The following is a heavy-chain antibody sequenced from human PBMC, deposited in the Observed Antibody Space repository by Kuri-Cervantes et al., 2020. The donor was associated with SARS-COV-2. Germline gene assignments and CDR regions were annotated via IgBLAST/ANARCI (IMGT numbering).Heavy chain of an antibody. CDR3: ARDSPLERYCSSTSCYRSYYGMDV. CDR1: GYSISSGYY. D-gene: IGHD2-2*02. V-gene: IGHV4-61*01. Sequence: ESLKISCAVSGYSISSGYYWSWIRQPPGKGLEWIGYIYYSGSTNYNPSLKSRVTISVDTSKNQFSLKLSSVTAADTAVYYCARDSPLERYCSSTSCYRSYYGMDVWGQGTTVTVSS. J-gene: IGHJ6*02. CDR2: IYYSGST.